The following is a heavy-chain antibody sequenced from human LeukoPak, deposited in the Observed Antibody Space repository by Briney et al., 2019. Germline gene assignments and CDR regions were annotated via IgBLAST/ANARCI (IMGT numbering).Heavy chain of an antibody. D-gene: IGHD6-19*01. J-gene: IGHJ4*02. CDR2: IKQDGSAK. V-gene: IGHV3-7*04. CDR1: GFTFSRYA. Sequence: GGSLRLSCAASGFTFSRYAMNWVRQAPGKGLEWVANIKQDGSAKYYVDSVKGRFTISRDNAKNSLYLQMNSLGAEDTAVYYCARTIREQWLTIDYWGQGTLVTFSS. CDR3: ARTIREQWLTIDY.